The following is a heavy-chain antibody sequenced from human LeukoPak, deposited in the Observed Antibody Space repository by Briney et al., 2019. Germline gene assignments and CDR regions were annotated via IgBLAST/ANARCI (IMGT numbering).Heavy chain of an antibody. CDR1: GGTFSSYA. J-gene: IGHJ3*02. Sequence: SVKVSCKASGGTFSSYAISWVRQAPGQGLEWMGRIIPILGIANYARKFQGRVTITADKSTSTAYMELSSLRSEDTAVYYCARAVDYDFWSGSDDAFDIWGRGTMVTVSS. D-gene: IGHD3-3*01. CDR2: IIPILGIA. CDR3: ARAVDYDFWSGSDDAFDI. V-gene: IGHV1-69*04.